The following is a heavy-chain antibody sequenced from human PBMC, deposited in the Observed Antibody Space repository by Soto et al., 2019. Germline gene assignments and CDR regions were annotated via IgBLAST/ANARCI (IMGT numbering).Heavy chain of an antibody. CDR3: ARDSDSTSAFYY. CDR1: GGTFSSNT. CDR2: ITPILDTT. V-gene: IGHV1-69*01. Sequence: QVQLVQSGAEVKKAGSSVKVSCKASGGTFSSNTLNWVRQVPGQGLEGMGGITPILDTTNYAEKFQGRVSTTADDSTSTALMELSSLRSEDTAIYYCARDSDSTSAFYYWGQGTLVTVSS. D-gene: IGHD2-21*01. J-gene: IGHJ4*02.